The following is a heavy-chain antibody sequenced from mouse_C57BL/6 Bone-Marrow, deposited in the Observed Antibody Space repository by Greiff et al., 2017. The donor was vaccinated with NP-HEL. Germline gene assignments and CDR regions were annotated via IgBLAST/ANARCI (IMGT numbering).Heavy chain of an antibody. J-gene: IGHJ1*03. CDR3: AREEVITTVVERAGGYFDV. CDR1: GYTFTSYW. D-gene: IGHD1-1*01. Sequence: VQLQQPGAELVMPGASVKLSCKASGYTFTSYWMHWVKQRPGQGLEWIGEIDPSDSYTNYNQKFKGKSTLTVDKSSSTAYMQLSSLTSEDSAVYYGAREEVITTVVERAGGYFDVWGTGTTVTVSS. V-gene: IGHV1-69*01. CDR2: IDPSDSYT.